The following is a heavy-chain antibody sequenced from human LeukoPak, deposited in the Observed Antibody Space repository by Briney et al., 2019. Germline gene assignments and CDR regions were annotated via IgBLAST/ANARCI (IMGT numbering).Heavy chain of an antibody. CDR1: GGSFSGYY. CDR2: IYYSGST. CDR3: ARGADYGGTSGDYDY. J-gene: IGHJ4*02. D-gene: IGHD4-23*01. V-gene: IGHV4-59*08. Sequence: SETLSLTCAVYGGSFSGYYWSWIRQPPGKGLEWIGYIYYSGSTNYNPSLKSRVTLSLATSPHQFSLNLNSVTAADTAVYYCARGADYGGTSGDYDYWGQGTLVTVSS.